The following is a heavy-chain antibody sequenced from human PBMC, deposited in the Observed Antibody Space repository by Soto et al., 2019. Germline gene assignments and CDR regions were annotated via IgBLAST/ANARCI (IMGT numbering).Heavy chain of an antibody. Sequence: EVQLVESGGGLVQPGGSLRLSCAASGFTFSTYWMNWVRQAPGKGLEWVANIKEDGSEAYYVDSVKGRFTISRDNAKNSLYLDMNSLRGEDTAVYYCARDWGAPGRGSALVYYYHFGMDVWGQGTTVTVPS. D-gene: IGHD3-16*01. J-gene: IGHJ6*02. CDR1: GFTFSTYW. CDR2: IKEDGSEA. V-gene: IGHV3-7*05. CDR3: ARDWGAPGRGSALVYYYHFGMDV.